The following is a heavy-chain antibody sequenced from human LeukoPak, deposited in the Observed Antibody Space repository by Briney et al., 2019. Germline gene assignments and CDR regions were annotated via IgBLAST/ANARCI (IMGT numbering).Heavy chain of an antibody. CDR2: FDPEEGDT. D-gene: IGHD2-8*02. CDR1: GNTLSELS. Sequence: ASVKVSCKVSGNTLSELSMHWVRQVPGKGLEWMGGFDPEEGDTIYAQKFQGRVTVTRDTSTSTVYMELSSLRSDDTAVYYCARGPWSYFDYWGQGTLVTVSS. V-gene: IGHV1-24*01. CDR3: ARGPWSYFDY. J-gene: IGHJ4*02.